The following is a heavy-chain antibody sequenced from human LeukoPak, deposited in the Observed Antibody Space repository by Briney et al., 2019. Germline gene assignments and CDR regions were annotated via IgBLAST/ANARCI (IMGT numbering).Heavy chain of an antibody. CDR1: GFTFSSYS. D-gene: IGHD5-12*01. CDR3: ARVQKSRKSVASAVDC. V-gene: IGHV3-48*04. Sequence: GGSLRLSCAASGFTFSSYSMNWVRQAPGKGLERVSYISSSSSTIYYADSVKGRFTISRDNAKNSLYLQMNSLRAEDTAVYYCARVQKSRKSVASAVDCWGQGTVVIVSS. J-gene: IGHJ4*02. CDR2: ISSSSSTI.